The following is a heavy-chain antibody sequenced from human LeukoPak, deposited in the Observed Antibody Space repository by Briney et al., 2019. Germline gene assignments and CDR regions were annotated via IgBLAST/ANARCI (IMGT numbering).Heavy chain of an antibody. CDR1: GVSISSSNSY. Sequence: SETLSLTCTVSGVSISSSNSYWGWIRQPPGKGLEWIGSIYYSGSTYYNPSLKSRVTISVDTSKNQFSLKLSSVTAADTAVYYCARHTRPTYYYDSSAWFDPWGQGTLVTVSS. V-gene: IGHV4-39*01. CDR3: ARHTRPTYYYDSSAWFDP. J-gene: IGHJ5*02. D-gene: IGHD3-22*01. CDR2: IYYSGST.